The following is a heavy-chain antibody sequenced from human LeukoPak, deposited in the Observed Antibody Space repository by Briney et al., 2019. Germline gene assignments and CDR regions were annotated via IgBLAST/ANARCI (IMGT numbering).Heavy chain of an antibody. D-gene: IGHD5-24*01. CDR3: ARRRDGYNFNYFDY. CDR1: GDSVSSYY. Sequence: PSETLSLTCSVSGDSVSSYYWNWIRQPPGKGLEWIGHVYYSGSANYKPSLESRVTISLDTSKNQFSLKLSSVTAADTAVYYCARRRDGYNFNYFDYWGQGTLVIVSA. J-gene: IGHJ4*02. V-gene: IGHV4-59*08. CDR2: VYYSGSA.